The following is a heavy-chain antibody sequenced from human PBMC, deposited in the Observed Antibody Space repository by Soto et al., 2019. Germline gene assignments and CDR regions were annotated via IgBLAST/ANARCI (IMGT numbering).Heavy chain of an antibody. D-gene: IGHD2-8*01. J-gene: IGHJ6*04. CDR3: ARRYCTNGVCVLGMDV. CDR1: GYSFTSYW. Sequence: GESLKISCKGSGYSFTSYWIGWVRQMPGKGLEWMGIIYPGDSDTRYSPSFQGQVTISADKSISTAYLQWSSLKASDTAMYYCARRYCTNGVCVLGMDVWGKGTTVTVSS. V-gene: IGHV5-51*01. CDR2: IYPGDSDT.